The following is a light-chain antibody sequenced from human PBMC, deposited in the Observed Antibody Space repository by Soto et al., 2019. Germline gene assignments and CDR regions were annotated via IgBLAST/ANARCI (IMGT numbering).Light chain of an antibody. J-gene: IGKJ1*01. CDR3: QQRSNLLWT. CDR1: QSVSSY. Sequence: EIVLTQSPATLSLSPGERATLSCRASQSVSSYLAWYQQKPGQAPRLLIYDASNRATGIPARFSGSGSGTDFTLTISSLEPVYFAVYYCQQRSNLLWTFVQGTKLDIK. V-gene: IGKV3-11*01. CDR2: DAS.